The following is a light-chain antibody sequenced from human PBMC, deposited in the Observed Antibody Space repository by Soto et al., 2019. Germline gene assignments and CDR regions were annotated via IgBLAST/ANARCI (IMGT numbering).Light chain of an antibody. CDR1: SSDVGGYNY. CDR2: EVS. Sequence: QSALTQPASVSGSPGQSITISCTGTSSDVGGYNYVSWYQQHPGKAPKLMIYEVSNRPSGVSNRFSGSKSGNTASLTIAGLQAEDEADYYRSSYTRSSTLVFGGGTKLTVL. V-gene: IGLV2-14*01. J-gene: IGLJ2*01. CDR3: SSYTRSSTLV.